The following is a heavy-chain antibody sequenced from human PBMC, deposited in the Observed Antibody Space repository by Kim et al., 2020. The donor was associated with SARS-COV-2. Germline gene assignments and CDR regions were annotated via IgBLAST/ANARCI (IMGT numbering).Heavy chain of an antibody. CDR3: ARPLASSSWYDAFDI. J-gene: IGHJ3*02. V-gene: IGHV4-39*01. D-gene: IGHD6-13*01. Sequence: ALKRRVTISVDTSKNQFSLKLSSVTAADTAVYYCARPLASSSWYDAFDIWGQGTMVTVSS.